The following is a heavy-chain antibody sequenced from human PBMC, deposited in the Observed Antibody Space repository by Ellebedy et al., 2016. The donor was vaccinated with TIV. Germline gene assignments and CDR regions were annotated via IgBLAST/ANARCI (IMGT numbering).Heavy chain of an antibody. Sequence: GGSLRLSXAASGFTFSDYYMSWIRQAPGKGLEWVSYISSSGSTIYYADSVKGRFTISRDNAKNSLYLQMNSLSAEDTAVYYCARGRPGCTGSYSFPEWGQGTLVTVSS. CDR3: ARGRPGCTGSYSFPE. J-gene: IGHJ4*02. D-gene: IGHD3-10*02. CDR1: GFTFSDYY. CDR2: ISSSGSTI. V-gene: IGHV3-11*01.